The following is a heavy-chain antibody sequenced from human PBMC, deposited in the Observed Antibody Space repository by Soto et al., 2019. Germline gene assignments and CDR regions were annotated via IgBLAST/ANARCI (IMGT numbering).Heavy chain of an antibody. CDR2: IYYSGST. CDR1: GASISSGGYY. CDR3: ARVRGRSFPADY. J-gene: IGHJ4*02. V-gene: IGHV4-31*03. Sequence: TLSLTCPVSGASISSGGYYWSWIRQHPGKGLEWIGYIYYSGSTYYNPSLKSRVTISVDTSKNQLSLKLSSVTAADTAVYYCARVRGRSFPADYWGQGTLVTVYS. D-gene: IGHD3-16*02.